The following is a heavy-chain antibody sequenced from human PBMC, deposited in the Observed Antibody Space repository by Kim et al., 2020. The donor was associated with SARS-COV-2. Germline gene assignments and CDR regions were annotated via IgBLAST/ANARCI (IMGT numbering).Heavy chain of an antibody. D-gene: IGHD6-19*01. CDR1: GFTFSSYS. V-gene: IGHV3-21*01. CDR3: ARDWSRLDAVAGTWGFDP. Sequence: GGSLRLSCAASGFTFSSYSMNWVRQAPGKGLEWVSSISSSSSYIYYADSVKGRFTISRDNAKNSLYLQMNSLRAEDTAVYYCARDWSRLDAVAGTWGFDPWGQGTLVTVSS. J-gene: IGHJ5*02. CDR2: ISSSSSYI.